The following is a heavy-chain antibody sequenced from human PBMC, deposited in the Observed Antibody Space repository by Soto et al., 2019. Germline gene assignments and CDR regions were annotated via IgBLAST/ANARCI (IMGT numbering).Heavy chain of an antibody. D-gene: IGHD5-12*01. Sequence: QVQLVQSGAEVKKPGASVKVSCKASGYTFTSYGISWVRQAPGQGLEWMGWISAYNGNTNYAQKLQGRVTMTTDTSTSTGYMELRSLRSDDTAVYYCARDSGRPFVGWLRLSAGFAYWGQGTLVTVSS. V-gene: IGHV1-18*01. CDR2: ISAYNGNT. CDR1: GYTFTSYG. J-gene: IGHJ4*02. CDR3: ARDSGRPFVGWLRLSAGFAY.